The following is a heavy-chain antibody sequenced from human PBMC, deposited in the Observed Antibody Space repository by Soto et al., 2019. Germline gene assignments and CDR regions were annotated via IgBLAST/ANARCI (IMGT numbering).Heavy chain of an antibody. V-gene: IGHV3-7*01. J-gene: IGHJ4*02. D-gene: IGHD5-18*01. CDR1: GLSLSNIW. CDR3: ASLDTARVETAGY. Sequence: GGSLRLSCVGSGLSLSNIWTSWVRQAPGKGPEWVANIKQGGTETYYVDSVKGRFTISKDHAKNSLYLQMNSLRVEDTALYYCASLDTARVETAGYWGQGTRVTVSS. CDR2: IKQGGTET.